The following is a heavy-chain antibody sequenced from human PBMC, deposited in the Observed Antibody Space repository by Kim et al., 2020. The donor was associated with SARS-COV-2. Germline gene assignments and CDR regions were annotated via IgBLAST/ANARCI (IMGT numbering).Heavy chain of an antibody. CDR3: AKGSYGGNAASDY. Sequence: YYADSVKGRFTISRDNSKNTLYLQMNSLRAEDTAVYYCAKGSYGGNAASDYWGQGTLVTVSS. D-gene: IGHD4-17*01. J-gene: IGHJ4*02. V-gene: IGHV3-23*03.